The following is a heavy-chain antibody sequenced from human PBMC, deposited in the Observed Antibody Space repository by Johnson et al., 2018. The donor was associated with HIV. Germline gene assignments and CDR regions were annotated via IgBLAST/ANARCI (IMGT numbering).Heavy chain of an antibody. D-gene: IGHD3-16*01. J-gene: IGHJ3*02. Sequence: VQLVESGGDLVQPGDSLRLSCVGSGFTFSHNWMCWVRQAPGKGPEWVANINHYVSAIQYADSVKGRFTISSDNAKRSLFLQMNSLRVEDTAVYFCGSLGDGHQKGAFEICGHGTMVTVSS. V-gene: IGHV3-7*01. CDR3: GSLGDGHQKGAFEI. CDR2: INHYVSAI. CDR1: GFTFSHNW.